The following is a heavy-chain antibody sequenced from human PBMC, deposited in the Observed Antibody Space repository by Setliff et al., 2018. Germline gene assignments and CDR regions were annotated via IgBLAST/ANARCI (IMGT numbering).Heavy chain of an antibody. CDR2: IYYGGST. V-gene: IGHV4-59*08. D-gene: IGHD6-6*01. CDR3: ASIAARYYYGMDV. Sequence: NPSETLSLTCTVSGGSISDYYWSWIRQAPGKGLEWIGYIYYGGSTNYNPSLNSRVAISVDTSKNQFSLRLTSVTAADTAVYYCASIAARYYYGMDVWGQGTTVTVSS. CDR1: GGSISDYY. J-gene: IGHJ6*02.